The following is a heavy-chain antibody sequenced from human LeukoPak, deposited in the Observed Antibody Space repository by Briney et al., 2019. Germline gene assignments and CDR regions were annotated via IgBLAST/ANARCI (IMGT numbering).Heavy chain of an antibody. Sequence: PSETLSLTCAVSGYSITSGYYWGWIRQPPGKGLEWIGNIYHSGSTYYNASLKSRVTISVDTSKNQFSLKLSSVTAADTAVYYCARRYSNYFFDYWGQGTLVTVSS. CDR3: ARRYSNYFFDY. CDR1: GYSITSGYY. J-gene: IGHJ4*02. CDR2: IYHSGST. D-gene: IGHD4-11*01. V-gene: IGHV4-38-2*01.